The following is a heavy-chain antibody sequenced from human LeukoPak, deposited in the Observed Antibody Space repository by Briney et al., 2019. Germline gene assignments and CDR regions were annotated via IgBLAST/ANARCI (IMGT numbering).Heavy chain of an antibody. CDR2: INPNSGGT. CDR1: GYIFTSYN. J-gene: IGHJ3*02. D-gene: IGHD1-26*01. CDR3: ARDSHSCRGCAFDI. Sequence: ASVKVSCKASGYIFTSYNIYWVRQAPGQGLEWMGWINPNSGGTNYAQKFQGRVTMTRDTSISTAYMELSRLRSDDTALYYCARDSHSCRGCAFDIWGQGTMVSVSS. V-gene: IGHV1-2*02.